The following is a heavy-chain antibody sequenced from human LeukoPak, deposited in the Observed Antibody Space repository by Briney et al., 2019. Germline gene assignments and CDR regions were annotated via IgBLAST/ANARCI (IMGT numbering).Heavy chain of an antibody. Sequence: GGSLRLSCAASGFTFSSSAMNWVRQAPGQGLEWVSAISGSGGSTYYADSVKGRFTISRDNSKNTLYLQMNSLRAEDTAVYYCAKSRSGSYWNYFDYWGQGTLVTVSS. CDR1: GFTFSSSA. CDR3: AKSRSGSYWNYFDY. CDR2: ISGSGGST. J-gene: IGHJ4*02. D-gene: IGHD1-26*01. V-gene: IGHV3-23*01.